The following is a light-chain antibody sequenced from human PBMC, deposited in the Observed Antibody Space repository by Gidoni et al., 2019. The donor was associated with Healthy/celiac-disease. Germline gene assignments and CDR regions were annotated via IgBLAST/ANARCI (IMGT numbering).Light chain of an antibody. J-gene: IGKJ4*01. CDR1: QDISNY. CDR2: DAS. CDR3: QQYDTLLT. V-gene: IGKV1-33*01. Sequence: DIQMTQSPSSLSASVGDRVTITCQASQDISNYLNWYQQKPGKAPKLLIYDASNLETGVPSRFSGSGSGTDFTFTISSLQPEDIATYYCQQYDTLLTFGGGTKVEIK.